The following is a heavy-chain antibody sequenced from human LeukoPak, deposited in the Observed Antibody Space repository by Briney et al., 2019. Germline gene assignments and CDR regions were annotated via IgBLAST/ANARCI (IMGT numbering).Heavy chain of an antibody. J-gene: IGHJ5*02. V-gene: IGHV3-66*01. Sequence: GGSLRLSCAASGFTVSSNYMSWVRQAPGKGLEWVSVIYSGGSTYYADSVKGRFTISRDNSKNTLYLQMNSLRAEDTAVYYCARADSSGYLRNWFDPWGQGTLVTVSS. D-gene: IGHD3-22*01. CDR1: GFTVSSNY. CDR3: ARADSSGYLRNWFDP. CDR2: IYSGGST.